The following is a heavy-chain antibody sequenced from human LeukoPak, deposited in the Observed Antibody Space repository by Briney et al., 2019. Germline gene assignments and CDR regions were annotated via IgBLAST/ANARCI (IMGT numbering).Heavy chain of an antibody. V-gene: IGHV1-24*01. CDR2: FDPEDGET. D-gene: IGHD2-2*01. J-gene: IGHJ4*02. Sequence: ASVKVSCKVSGYTLTELSMHWVRQAPRKGLEWMGGFDPEDGETIYAQKFQGRVTMTEDTSTDTAYMELSSLRSEDTAVYYCATSYQLLEYFDYWGQGTLVTVSS. CDR1: GYTLTELS. CDR3: ATSYQLLEYFDY.